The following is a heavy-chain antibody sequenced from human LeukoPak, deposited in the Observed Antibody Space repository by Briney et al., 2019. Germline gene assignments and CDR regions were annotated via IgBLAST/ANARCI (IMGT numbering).Heavy chain of an antibody. V-gene: IGHV4-34*01. D-gene: IGHD3-10*01. J-gene: IGHJ4*02. CDR2: INHSGST. CDR3: AREHLDTMVRGKKRYFDY. CDR1: GGSFSGYY. Sequence: PSETLSLTCAVYGGSFSGYYWSWIRQPPGKGLEWIGEINHSGSTNYNPSLKSRVTISVDTSKNQFSLKLSSVTAADTAVYYCAREHLDTMVRGKKRYFDYWGQGTLVTVSS.